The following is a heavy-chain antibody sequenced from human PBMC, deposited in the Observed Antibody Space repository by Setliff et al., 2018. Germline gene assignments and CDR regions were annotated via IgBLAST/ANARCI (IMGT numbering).Heavy chain of an antibody. D-gene: IGHD6-13*01. J-gene: IGHJ6*03. Sequence: ASVKVSCKASGYTFTGYYMHWIRQAPGQGLEWMGWMNPNSGNTGYAQKFQGRVTMTRNTSISTAYMELSSLRSEDTAVYYCARPALYSSSTYYYYYYMDVWGKGTTVTVSS. V-gene: IGHV1-8*02. CDR2: MNPNSGNT. CDR1: GYTFTGYY. CDR3: ARPALYSSSTYYYYYYMDV.